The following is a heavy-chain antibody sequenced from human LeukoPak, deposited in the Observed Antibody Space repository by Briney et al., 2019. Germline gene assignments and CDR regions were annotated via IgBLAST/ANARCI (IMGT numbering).Heavy chain of an antibody. V-gene: IGHV1-69*05. Sequence: VASVKVSCKASGYTFTSYGISWVRQAPGQGLEWMGGIIPILGTANYAQKFQGRVTITTDESTSTAYMELSSLRSEDTAVYYCAREEALYDSSGYSNWFDPWGQGTLVTVSS. CDR1: GYTFTSYG. CDR3: AREEALYDSSGYSNWFDP. D-gene: IGHD3-22*01. CDR2: IIPILGTA. J-gene: IGHJ5*02.